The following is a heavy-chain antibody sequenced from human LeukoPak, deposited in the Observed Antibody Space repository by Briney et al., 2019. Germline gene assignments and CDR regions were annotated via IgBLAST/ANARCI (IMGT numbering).Heavy chain of an antibody. CDR1: GYTFTSYY. J-gene: IGHJ4*02. V-gene: IGHV1-46*01. CDR2: INPSGGST. CDR3: ARDWGKGEYYFDY. Sequence: GASVKVSCKASGYTFTSYYMHWVRQAPGQGLEWMGIINPSGGSTSYAQKFQGRVTMTRDTSTSTAYMELRSLRSDDTAVYYCARDWGKGEYYFDYWGQGTLVTVSS. D-gene: IGHD7-27*01.